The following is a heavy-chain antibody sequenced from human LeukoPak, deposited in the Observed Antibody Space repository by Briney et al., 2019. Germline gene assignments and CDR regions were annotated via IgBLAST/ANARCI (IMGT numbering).Heavy chain of an antibody. CDR3: AREGGVRGVIISSWFDP. J-gene: IGHJ5*02. CDR1: GYTFTPYS. CDR2: INTNTGNP. V-gene: IGHV7-4-1*02. D-gene: IGHD3-10*01. Sequence: ASVKVSCKASGYTFTPYSINWVRQAPGQGLEWMGWINTNTGNPTYAQGFTGRFVFSLDTSVSTAYLQISSLKAEDTAVYYCAREGGVRGVIISSWFDPWGQGTLVTVSS.